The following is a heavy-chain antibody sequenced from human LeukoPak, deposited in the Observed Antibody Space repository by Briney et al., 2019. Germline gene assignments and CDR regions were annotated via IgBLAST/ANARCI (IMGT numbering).Heavy chain of an antibody. D-gene: IGHD2-2*01. CDR1: GYTFTGYY. J-gene: IGHJ6*02. V-gene: IGHV1-2*06. CDR2: INPNSGGT. CDR3: ARNGVVPAAIYPGMDV. Sequence: ASVKVSCKASGYTFTGYYMHWVRQGPGQGLEWMGRINPNSGGTNYAQKFQGRVTMTRDTSISTAYMELSRLRSDNTAVYYCARNGVVPAAIYPGMDVWGQGTTVTVSS.